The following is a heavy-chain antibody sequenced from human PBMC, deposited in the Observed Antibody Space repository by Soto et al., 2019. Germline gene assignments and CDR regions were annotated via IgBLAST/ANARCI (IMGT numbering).Heavy chain of an antibody. J-gene: IGHJ5*02. CDR2: MNPNSGNT. V-gene: IGHV1-8*01. CDR3: ARVPVGYCSGGSCETWFDP. CDR1: GYTFTSYD. D-gene: IGHD2-15*01. Sequence: VQLVQSGAEVKRPGASVKVSCKASGYTFTSYDINWVRQATGQGLELMGWMNPNSGNTGYAQKFQGRVTMTRNTSISTAYMELSSLRSEDTAVYYCARVPVGYCSGGSCETWFDPWGQGTLVTVSS.